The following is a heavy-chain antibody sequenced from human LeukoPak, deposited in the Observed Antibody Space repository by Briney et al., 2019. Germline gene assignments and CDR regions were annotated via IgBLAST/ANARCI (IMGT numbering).Heavy chain of an antibody. Sequence: PSETLSLTCTVSGGSVSSGSYYWSWIRQPPGKGLEWIGYIYYSGGTNYNPSLKSRVTISVDTSKNQFSLKLSSVTAADTAVYYCARSRAYRDAFDIWGQGTMVTVSS. CDR3: ARSRAYRDAFDI. CDR1: GGSVSSGSYY. J-gene: IGHJ3*02. V-gene: IGHV4-61*01. CDR2: IYYSGGT.